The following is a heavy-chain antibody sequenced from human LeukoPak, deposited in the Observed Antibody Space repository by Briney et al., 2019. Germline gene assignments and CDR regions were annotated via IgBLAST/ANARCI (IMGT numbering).Heavy chain of an antibody. J-gene: IGHJ4*02. CDR1: GFTFSSYS. V-gene: IGHV3-21*01. D-gene: IGHD6-25*01. CDR3: ARDQSSGWGFDY. CDR2: ISSSSSYI. Sequence: GGSLRLSCAASGFTFSSYSMNWARQAPGKGLEWVSSISSSSSYIYYADSVKGRFTISRDNSKNTLYLQMNSLRAEDAAMYYCARDQSSGWGFDYWGQGTLVTVSS.